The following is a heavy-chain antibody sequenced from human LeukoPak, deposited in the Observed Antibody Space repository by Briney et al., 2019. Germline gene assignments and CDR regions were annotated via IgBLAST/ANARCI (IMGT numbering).Heavy chain of an antibody. CDR3: ARVGHGIAMAYFDY. J-gene: IGHJ4*02. D-gene: IGHD5-18*01. CDR2: IYSGGST. V-gene: IGHV3-53*01. CDR1: GFTVSSNY. Sequence: GGSLRLSCAASGFTVSSNYMSWVRQAPGKGLEWVSVIYSGGSTYYADSVKGRFTISRDNSKNTLYLQMNSLRAEDTAVYYCARVGHGIAMAYFDYWGQGTLVIVSS.